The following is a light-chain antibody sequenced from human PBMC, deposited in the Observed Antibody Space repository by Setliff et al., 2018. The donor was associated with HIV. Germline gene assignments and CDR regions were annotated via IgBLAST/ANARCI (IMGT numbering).Light chain of an antibody. V-gene: IGLV2-14*03. J-gene: IGLJ1*01. CDR3: CSSAGTYTYV. Sequence: QSALTQPASVSGSPGQSITISCTGTSSDVGGYNFVAWYQQHPGQAPKLLIYDVSNRPSGVSNRFSGSKSANTASLTISGLQAEDEADYYCCSSAGTYTYVFGTGTKVTVL. CDR1: SSDVGGYNF. CDR2: DVS.